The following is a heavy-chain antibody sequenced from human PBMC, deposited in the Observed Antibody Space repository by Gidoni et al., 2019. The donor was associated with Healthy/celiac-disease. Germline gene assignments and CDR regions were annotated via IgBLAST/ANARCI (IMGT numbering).Heavy chain of an antibody. CDR3: ARRVLYGSGIYYFDL. CDR1: GGSVSSGSYY. J-gene: IGHJ2*01. D-gene: IGHD3-10*01. CDR2: IYYSGST. Sequence: QGQLQESGPGLVKPSEPVSATGTDSGGSVSSGSYYWSWIRQPPGKGLEWIGYIYYSGSTNYNPSLKSRDTISVYTSKNLFSLKLGSLSAADTAVYYCARRVLYGSGIYYFDLWGRGTLVTVSS. V-gene: IGHV4-61*01.